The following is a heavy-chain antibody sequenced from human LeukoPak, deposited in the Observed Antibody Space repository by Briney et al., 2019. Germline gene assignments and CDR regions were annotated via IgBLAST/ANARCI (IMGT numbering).Heavy chain of an antibody. J-gene: IGHJ4*02. V-gene: IGHV3-9*03. Sequence: GGSLRLSCAASGFTFGDYAMHWVRQAPGKGLEWVSGISWNSGSMGYGASVKGRFTISRNNAKNSLYLQMNSLRAEDMALYYCAKAYGSAAQYYFDYWGQGTLVTVSS. CDR2: ISWNSGSM. CDR3: AKAYGSAAQYYFDY. D-gene: IGHD3-10*01. CDR1: GFTFGDYA.